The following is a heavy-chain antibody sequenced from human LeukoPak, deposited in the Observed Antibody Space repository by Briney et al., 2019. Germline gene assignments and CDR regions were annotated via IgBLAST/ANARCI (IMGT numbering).Heavy chain of an antibody. J-gene: IGHJ4*02. CDR3: AKGQQLFSGVSYRASGFGY. CDR2: IRSKDNNGAT. D-gene: IGHD1-26*01. Sequence: GGSLRLSCAASGFTFSGSVIHWVRQASGKGLEWVGRIRSKDNNGATAYAASVKGRFTISRDNSKNTLFLQMNSLRAEDTAVYYCAKGQQLFSGVSYRASGFGYWGQGTLATVSS. V-gene: IGHV3-73*01. CDR1: GFTFSGSV.